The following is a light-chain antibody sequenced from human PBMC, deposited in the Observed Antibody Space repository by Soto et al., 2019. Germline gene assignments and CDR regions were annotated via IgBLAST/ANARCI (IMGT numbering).Light chain of an antibody. CDR2: AAS. Sequence: MKLSVASLSAYIGDRVTITCRASQSISSYLNWYQQKPGKVPKLLIYAASSLQSGVPSRFSGSGSGTDFTLTISCLQAEDVAVYYCQQYYSLTLPFG. CDR1: QSISSY. CDR3: QQYYSLTLP. V-gene: IGKV1-39*01. J-gene: IGKJ2*01.